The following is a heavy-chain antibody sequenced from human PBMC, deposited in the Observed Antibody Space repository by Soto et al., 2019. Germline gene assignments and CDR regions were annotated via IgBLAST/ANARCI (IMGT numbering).Heavy chain of an antibody. CDR2: IYSGGAT. Sequence: EVQLVESGGGVVQPGGSLRLSCAASGFTVSNNYMRWVRQAPGKGLEWVALIYSGGATYYADSVKGRFTIYRDNSKNTLYLQMNSLRAEDTAVYYCARDGTYNWVGGQGILVTVSS. CDR3: ARDGTYNWV. CDR1: GFTVSNNY. V-gene: IGHV3-66*01. J-gene: IGHJ4*02. D-gene: IGHD1-1*01.